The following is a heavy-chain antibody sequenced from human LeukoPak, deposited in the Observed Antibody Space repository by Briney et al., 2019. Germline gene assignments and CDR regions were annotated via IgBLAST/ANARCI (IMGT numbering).Heavy chain of an antibody. CDR1: ELNLSGES. D-gene: IGHD6-19*01. Sequence: GSTLKVSCGASELNLSGESMKRSRHASGKGLERVSSIRSSSSYTYYADSVIGRFTICRGNAKNSLYLQMNSLRAEDTAVYYCERAREYSSRYLDYWGQGSLVTGSS. J-gene: IGHJ4*02. V-gene: IGHV3-21*01. CDR2: IRSSSSYT. CDR3: ERAREYSSRYLDY.